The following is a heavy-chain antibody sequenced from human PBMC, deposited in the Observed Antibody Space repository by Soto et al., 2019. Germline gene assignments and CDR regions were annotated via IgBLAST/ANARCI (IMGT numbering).Heavy chain of an antibody. V-gene: IGHV3-13*01. CDR2: IGTAGDT. D-gene: IGHD3-10*01. Sequence: GGSLSLSCAASGFTFSSYDMHWVRQATGKGLEWVSAIGTAGDTYYPGSVKGRFTISRENAKNSLYLQMNSLRAGDTAVYYCARVNHYYGSGSYDYWGQGTLVTVSS. CDR1: GFTFSSYD. CDR3: ARVNHYYGSGSYDY. J-gene: IGHJ4*02.